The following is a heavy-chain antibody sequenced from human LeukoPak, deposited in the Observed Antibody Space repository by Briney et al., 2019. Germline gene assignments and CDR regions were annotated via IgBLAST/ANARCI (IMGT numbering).Heavy chain of an antibody. Sequence: GGSLRLSCAASGFTFSSYSMNWVRQAPGKGLEWVSSISSSSSYIYYADSVKGRFTISRDNAKNSLYLQMNSLRAEDTAVYYCARSGSSSTYYYYMDVWGKGTTVTVSS. CDR2: ISSSSSYI. CDR3: ARSGSSSTYYYYMDV. J-gene: IGHJ6*03. D-gene: IGHD6-6*01. CDR1: GFTFSSYS. V-gene: IGHV3-21*01.